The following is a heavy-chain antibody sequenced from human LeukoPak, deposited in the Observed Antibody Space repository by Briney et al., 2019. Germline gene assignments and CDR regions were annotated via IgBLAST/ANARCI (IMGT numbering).Heavy chain of an antibody. Sequence: ASVKASCKVSGYTLTELSMHWVRQAPGKGLEWMGGFDPEDGETIYAQKFQGRVTMTEDTSTDTAYMELSSLRSEDTAVYYCATGVFRDGYKIRNDYWGQGTLVTVSS. CDR3: ATGVFRDGYKIRNDY. V-gene: IGHV1-24*01. CDR2: FDPEDGET. J-gene: IGHJ4*02. CDR1: GYTLTELS. D-gene: IGHD5-24*01.